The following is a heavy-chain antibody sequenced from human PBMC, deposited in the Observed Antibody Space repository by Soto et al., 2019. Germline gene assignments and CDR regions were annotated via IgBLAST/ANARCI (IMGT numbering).Heavy chain of an antibody. D-gene: IGHD3-10*01. CDR3: AKGQSRIVRGFIEPFDY. V-gene: IGHV3-20*04. Sequence: EVQLVESGGGVVRPGGSLRLSCVASGFTFDDYGMTWVRQAPGKGLEWVSGINWNGGTTHYADSVKGRFTISRDNAKNSLYLQMNSLRAEDTAFYYCAKGQSRIVRGFIEPFDYWGQGTLVTVSS. CDR1: GFTFDDYG. J-gene: IGHJ4*02. CDR2: INWNGGTT.